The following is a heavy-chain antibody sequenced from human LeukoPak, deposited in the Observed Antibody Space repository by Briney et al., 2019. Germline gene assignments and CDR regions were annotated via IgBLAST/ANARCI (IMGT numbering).Heavy chain of an antibody. CDR2: ISSSSSYI. Sequence: GGSLRLSCAASGFTFSSYSMNWVRQAPGKGLEWVSSISSSSSYIYYADSVKGRFTISRDNAKNSLYLQMNSLRAEDTAVYYCARGYTGYDWGNLFDYWGQGTLVTVSS. D-gene: IGHD5-12*01. J-gene: IGHJ4*02. V-gene: IGHV3-21*01. CDR3: ARGYTGYDWGNLFDY. CDR1: GFTFSSYS.